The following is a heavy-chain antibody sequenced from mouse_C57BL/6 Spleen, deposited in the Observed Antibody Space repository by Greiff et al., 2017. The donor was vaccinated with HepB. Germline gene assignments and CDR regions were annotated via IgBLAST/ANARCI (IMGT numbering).Heavy chain of an antibody. V-gene: IGHV3-6*01. CDR1: GYSITSGYY. CDR3: ARDPIYYGNYVFDY. D-gene: IGHD2-1*01. Sequence: EVQVVESGPGLVKPSQSLSLTCSVTGYSITSGYYWNWIRQFPGNKLEWMGYISYDGSNNYNPSLKNRISITRDTSKNQFFLKLNSVTTEDTATYYCARDPIYYGNYVFDYWGQGTTLTVSS. J-gene: IGHJ2*01. CDR2: ISYDGSN.